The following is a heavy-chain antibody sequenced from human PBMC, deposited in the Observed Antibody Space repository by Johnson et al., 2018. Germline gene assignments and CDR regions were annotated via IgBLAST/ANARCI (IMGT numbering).Heavy chain of an antibody. D-gene: IGHD3-9*01. V-gene: IGHV3-30-3*01. J-gene: IGHJ6*03. CDR1: GFTFSSYA. CDR2: ISYDGSNK. Sequence: QVQLVESGGGVVQPGRSLRLSCAASGFTFSSYAMHWVRQAPGKGLEWVAVISYDGSNKYYADSVKGRFTISRDNSKNTLYLQMNSLRAEDTAVYYCATEMAGYFGYYYMDVWGKGTPITVSS. CDR3: ATEMAGYFGYYYMDV.